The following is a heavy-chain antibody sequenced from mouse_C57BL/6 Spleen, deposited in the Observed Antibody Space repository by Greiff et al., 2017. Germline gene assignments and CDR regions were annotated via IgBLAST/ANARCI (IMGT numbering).Heavy chain of an antibody. V-gene: IGHV1-61*01. J-gene: IGHJ4*01. CDR1: GYTFTSYW. Sequence: QVQLQHPGAELVRPGSSVKLSCKASGYTFTSYWMDWVKQRPGQGLEWIGNIYPSDSETHYNQKFKDKATLTVDKSSSTAYMQLSSLTSEDSAVYYCAREDYYGSSYGYYAMDYWGQGTSVTVSS. CDR2: IYPSDSET. D-gene: IGHD1-1*01. CDR3: AREDYYGSSYGYYAMDY.